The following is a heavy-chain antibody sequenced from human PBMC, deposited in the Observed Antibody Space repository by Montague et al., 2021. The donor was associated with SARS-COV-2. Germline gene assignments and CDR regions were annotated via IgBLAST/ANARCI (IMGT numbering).Heavy chain of an antibody. CDR1: GGSISSGDYY. CDR2: IYTTGST. Sequence: TLSLTCTVSGGSISSGDYYWSWIRQPAGRTLEWIGRIYTTGSTSYNPSLKSRVTISVDTSKNQFSLKLSSVTAADTAVYYCARGLFQPDFQAYWGLGTLVTVSS. J-gene: IGHJ4*02. D-gene: IGHD2-2*01. CDR3: ARGLFQPDFQAY. V-gene: IGHV4-61*02.